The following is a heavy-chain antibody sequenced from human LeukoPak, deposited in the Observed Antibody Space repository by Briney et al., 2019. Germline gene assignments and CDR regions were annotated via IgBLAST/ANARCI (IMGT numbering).Heavy chain of an antibody. Sequence: SETPSLTCAVYGGSFSGYYWSWIRQPPGKGLEWIGEINHSGSTNYNPSLKSRVTISVDTSKNQFSLKLSSVTAADTAVYYCARGVGSSSRYYYYGMDVWGQGTTVTVSS. CDR1: GGSFSGYY. CDR3: ARGVGSSSRYYYYGMDV. D-gene: IGHD6-13*01. CDR2: INHSGST. V-gene: IGHV4-34*01. J-gene: IGHJ6*02.